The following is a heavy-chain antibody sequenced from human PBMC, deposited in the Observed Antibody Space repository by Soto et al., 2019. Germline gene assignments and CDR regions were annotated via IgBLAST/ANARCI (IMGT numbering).Heavy chain of an antibody. Sequence: GGSLRLSCAASGFTFRSYAMSWIRQAPGKGLEWVSYISSSSSYTNYADSVKGRFTISRDNAKNSLYLQMNSLRAEDTAVYYCARGGVGFGQPSDYWGQGTLVTVSS. CDR2: ISSSSSYT. V-gene: IGHV3-11*05. CDR1: GFTFRSYA. J-gene: IGHJ4*02. D-gene: IGHD3-10*01. CDR3: ARGGVGFGQPSDY.